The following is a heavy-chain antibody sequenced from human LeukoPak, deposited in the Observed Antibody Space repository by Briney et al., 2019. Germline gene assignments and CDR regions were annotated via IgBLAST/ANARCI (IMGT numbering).Heavy chain of an antibody. V-gene: IGHV1-46*01. CDR2: INPSGGST. J-gene: IGHJ4*02. CDR3: AKNGLSPYFDY. CDR1: GYTFTGYY. Sequence: ASVKVSCQASGYTFTGYYMHWVRQAPGQGLEWMGIINPSGGSTSNAQKFQGRVTMTRDMSTSTVYMEPSSLTSEDMAIYYCAKNGLSPYFDYWGQGTLVTVSS.